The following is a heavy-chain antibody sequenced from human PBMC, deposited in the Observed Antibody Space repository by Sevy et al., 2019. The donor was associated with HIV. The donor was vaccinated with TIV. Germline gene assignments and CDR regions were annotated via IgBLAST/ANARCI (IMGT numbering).Heavy chain of an antibody. V-gene: IGHV3-30-3*01. CDR2: ISYDGSNK. CDR3: ARGDFWSGYHYYYYGMDV. CDR1: GFTFSSYA. D-gene: IGHD3-3*01. Sequence: GGSLRLSCAASGFTFSSYAMHWVRQAPGKGLEWVAVISYDGSNKYYADSVKGRFTISRDNSKNTLYLQMNSLRAEDTAVYYWARGDFWSGYHYYYYGMDVWGQGTTVTVSS. J-gene: IGHJ6*02.